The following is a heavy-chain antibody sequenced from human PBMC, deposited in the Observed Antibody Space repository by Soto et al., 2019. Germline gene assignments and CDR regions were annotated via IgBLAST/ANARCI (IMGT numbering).Heavy chain of an antibody. CDR3: ARDLRRTSRITPYYYYYYGMDV. J-gene: IGHJ6*02. V-gene: IGHV1-2*04. CDR2: INPNSGGT. D-gene: IGHD1-1*01. Sequence: GASVKVSCKASGYTFTGYYMHWVRQAPGQGLEWMGWINPNSGGTNYAQKFQGWVTMTRDTSISTAYMELSRLRSDDTAVYYCARDLRRTSRITPYYYYYYGMDVWGQGTTVTVS. CDR1: GYTFTGYY.